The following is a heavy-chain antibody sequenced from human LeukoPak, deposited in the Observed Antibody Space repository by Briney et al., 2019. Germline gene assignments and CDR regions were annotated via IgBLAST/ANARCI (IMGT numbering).Heavy chain of an antibody. CDR1: GFTFSSYA. CDR3: ARGSRVAGTFDY. J-gene: IGHJ4*02. D-gene: IGHD6-19*01. CDR2: ISGSGGST. Sequence: GGSLRLSCAASGFTFSSYAMSWVRQAPGKGLEWVSAISGSGGSTYYADSVKGRLTISRDNSKNTLYLQMNSLRAEDTAVYYCARGSRVAGTFDYWGQGTLVTVSS. V-gene: IGHV3-23*01.